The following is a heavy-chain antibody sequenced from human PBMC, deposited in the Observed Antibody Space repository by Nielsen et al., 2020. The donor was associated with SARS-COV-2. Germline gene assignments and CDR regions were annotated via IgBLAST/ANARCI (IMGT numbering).Heavy chain of an antibody. J-gene: IGHJ6*03. CDR2: IIPIFGTA. V-gene: IGHV1-69*13. CDR1: GGTFSSYA. CDR3: ATLGDWNYLNYYYYYYMDV. Sequence: SVKVSCKASGGTFSSYAISWVRQAPGQGLEWMGGIIPIFGTANYAQKFQGRVTITADESTSTAYMELSSLRSEDTAVYCCATLGDWNYLNYYYYYYMDVWGKGTTVTVSS. D-gene: IGHD1-7*01.